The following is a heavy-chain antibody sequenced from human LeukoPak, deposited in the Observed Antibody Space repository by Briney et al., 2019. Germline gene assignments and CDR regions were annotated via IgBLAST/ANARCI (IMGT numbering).Heavy chain of an antibody. CDR1: GGSISSSNW. CDR3: ARCSDIVVVPAAITGGFDP. D-gene: IGHD2-2*01. V-gene: IGHV4-4*02. Sequence: SETLSLTCAVSGGSISSSNWWSWVRQPPGKGLEWIGEIYHSGSTNYNPSLKSRVTISVDKSKNQFSLKLSSVTAADTAVYYCARCSDIVVVPAAITGGFDPWGQGTLVTVSS. J-gene: IGHJ5*02. CDR2: IYHSGST.